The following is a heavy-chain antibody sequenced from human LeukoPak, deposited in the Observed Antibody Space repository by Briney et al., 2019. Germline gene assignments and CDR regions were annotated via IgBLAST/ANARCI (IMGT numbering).Heavy chain of an antibody. CDR3: AKILASGSGSY. D-gene: IGHD3-10*01. Sequence: GGSLRLSCAASGFTFSSYNMNWVRQPPGKGLEWVSTISSSGGSTFYAESVKGRFTISRDNNENTLYLQMDSLRADDTAIYYCAKILASGSGSYWGQGTLVLVSS. CDR2: ISSSGGST. CDR1: GFTFSSYN. J-gene: IGHJ4*02. V-gene: IGHV3-23*01.